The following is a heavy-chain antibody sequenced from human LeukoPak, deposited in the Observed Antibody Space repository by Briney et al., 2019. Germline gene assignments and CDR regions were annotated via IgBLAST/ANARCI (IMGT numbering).Heavy chain of an antibody. CDR3: AKGHCSGGACYRFDY. J-gene: IGHJ4*02. Sequence: GGSLRLSCAASGFTFSSYDMSWVRQAPRKGLEWVSAITGSGTSTSYADSVKGRFTISRDKFRNTLYLQMNSLRAEDTAVYFCAKGHCSGGACYRFDYWGQGALVTVSS. V-gene: IGHV3-23*01. CDR2: ITGSGTST. CDR1: GFTFSSYD. D-gene: IGHD2-15*01.